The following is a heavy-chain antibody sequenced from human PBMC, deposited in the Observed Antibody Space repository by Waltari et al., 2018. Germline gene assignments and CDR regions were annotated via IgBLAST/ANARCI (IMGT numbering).Heavy chain of an antibody. CDR2: INHSGST. Sequence: QVQLQQWGAGLLKPSETLSLTCAVYGGSFSGYYWSWLRQPPGKGLEWIGEINHSGSTNYNPSLKSRVTISVDTSKNQFSLKLSSVTAADTAVYYCARARRLKMFYYYYMDVWGKGTTVTVSS. J-gene: IGHJ6*03. V-gene: IGHV4-34*01. CDR1: GGSFSGYY. CDR3: ARARRLKMFYYYYMDV. D-gene: IGHD3-10*02.